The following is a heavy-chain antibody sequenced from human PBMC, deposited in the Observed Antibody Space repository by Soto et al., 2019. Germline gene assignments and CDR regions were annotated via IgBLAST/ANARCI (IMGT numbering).Heavy chain of an antibody. Sequence: GGSLRLSCVASGFTFSSYAMHWVRQAPGKGLEYLSAISRNGGGTYYADSVKGRFTISRDNSKNTLYLQMGSLRAEDMAIYYCARGDLDNTYYGMDVWGQGTAVTVSS. V-gene: IGHV3-64*02. J-gene: IGHJ6*02. CDR2: ISRNGGGT. D-gene: IGHD1-1*01. CDR3: ARGDLDNTYYGMDV. CDR1: GFTFSSYA.